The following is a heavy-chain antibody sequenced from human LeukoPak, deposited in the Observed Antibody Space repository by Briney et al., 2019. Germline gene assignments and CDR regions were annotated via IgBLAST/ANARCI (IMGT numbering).Heavy chain of an antibody. CDR3: ASRRSRFGELLYFDY. D-gene: IGHD3-10*01. V-gene: IGHV1-69*06. CDR1: GGTFSSYA. J-gene: IGHJ4*02. Sequence: ASVKVSCKASGGTFSSYAISWVRQVPGQGLEWMGGIIPIFGTANYAQKFQGRVTITADKSTSTAYMELSSLRSEDTAVYYCASRRSRFGELLYFDYWGQGTLVTVSS. CDR2: IIPIFGTA.